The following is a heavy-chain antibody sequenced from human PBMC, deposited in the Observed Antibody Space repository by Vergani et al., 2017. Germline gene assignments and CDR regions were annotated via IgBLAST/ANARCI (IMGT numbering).Heavy chain of an antibody. J-gene: IGHJ4*02. CDR2: INPSGGHT. Sequence: QVQVVQSGAEVKKYGASVKVSCKTSGYTFSNHYMHWVRQAPGQGLEWMGIINPSGGHTNYAQKFQGRVTMTRDTSTSTVYMELSSLRSDDTAIYYCARADYGILTGYRYWGQGTLVTVSA. CDR3: ARADYGILTGYRY. CDR1: GYTFSNHY. D-gene: IGHD3-9*01. V-gene: IGHV1-46*03.